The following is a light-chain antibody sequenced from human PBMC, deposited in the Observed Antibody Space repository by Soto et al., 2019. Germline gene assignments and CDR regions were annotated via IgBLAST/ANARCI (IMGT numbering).Light chain of an antibody. Sequence: DIVMTQSPDFLAVSLGERATINCKSSQSVIYSSNSKYYLVWYQQKPGQPPKRLIYWASTRESGVPDRFSGRGSGTDFTLTISNLQPEDVAVYYCQQYYSIPITFGQGTRLEIK. J-gene: IGKJ5*01. CDR1: QSVIYSSNSKYY. V-gene: IGKV4-1*01. CDR2: WAS. CDR3: QQYYSIPIT.